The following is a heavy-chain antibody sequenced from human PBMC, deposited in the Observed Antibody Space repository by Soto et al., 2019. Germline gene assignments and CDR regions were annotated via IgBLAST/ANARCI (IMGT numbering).Heavy chain of an antibody. CDR2: INPNSGGT. J-gene: IGHJ6*02. CDR1: GYTFTGYY. CDR3: ARDWSGDFWNGMNV. Sequence: RASVKVSCKASGYTFTGYYMHWVRQAPGQGLEWMGWINPNSGGTNYAQKFQGRVTMTRDTSISTAYMELSRLRSDDTAVYYCARDWSGDFWNGMNVWGQGTTVTVSS. D-gene: IGHD3-3*01. V-gene: IGHV1-2*02.